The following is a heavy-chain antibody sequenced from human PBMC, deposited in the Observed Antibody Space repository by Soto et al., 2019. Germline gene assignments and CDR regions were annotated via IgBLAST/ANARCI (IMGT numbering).Heavy chain of an antibody. V-gene: IGHV1-18*01. CDR1: GYTFTSYG. CDR2: ISAYNGNT. Sequence: ASVKVSCKASGYTFTSYGISWVRQAPGQGLEWMGWISAYNGNTNYAQKLQGRVTMTTDTSTSTAYMELRSLRSDDTAVYYCARYRYYYDSSGYGDFDYWGQGTLVTVSS. CDR3: ARYRYYYDSSGYGDFDY. J-gene: IGHJ4*02. D-gene: IGHD3-22*01.